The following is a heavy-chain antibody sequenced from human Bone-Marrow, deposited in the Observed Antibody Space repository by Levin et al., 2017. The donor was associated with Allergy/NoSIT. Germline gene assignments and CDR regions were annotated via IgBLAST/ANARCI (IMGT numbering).Heavy chain of an antibody. Sequence: SQTLSLTRSVSGGSVTSDSHYWSWVRQSPGGGLEWIAYIYHNGKTEYNPSLESRVTISADPSKNEVSLKLRSVTAADTAMYYCARGYKYSWYYFDYWGQGAQVTVSS. D-gene: IGHD1-1*01. CDR1: GGSVTSDSHY. CDR3: ARGYKYSWYYFDY. CDR2: IYHNGKT. J-gene: IGHJ4*02. V-gene: IGHV4-61*01.